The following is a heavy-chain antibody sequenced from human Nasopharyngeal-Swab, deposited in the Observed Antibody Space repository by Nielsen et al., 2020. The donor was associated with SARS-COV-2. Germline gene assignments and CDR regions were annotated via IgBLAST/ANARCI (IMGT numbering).Heavy chain of an antibody. V-gene: IGHV3-74*01. CDR3: ARDKVVVVPAAIYYYGMDV. CDR1: GFTFSSYW. J-gene: IGHJ6*02. CDR2: INSDGSST. Sequence: GGSLRLSCAASGFTFSSYWMHWVRQAPGKGLVWVSRINSDGSSTSYADSVKGRFTISRDNAKNTLYLQVNSLRAEDTAVYYCARDKVVVVPAAIYYYGMDVWGQGTTVTVSS. D-gene: IGHD2-2*01.